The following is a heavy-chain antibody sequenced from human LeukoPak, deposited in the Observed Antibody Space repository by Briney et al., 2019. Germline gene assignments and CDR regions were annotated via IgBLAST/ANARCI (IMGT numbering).Heavy chain of an antibody. CDR1: GFTFDSYG. CDR2: ISFDGSEK. J-gene: IGHJ4*02. D-gene: IGHD3-10*01. Sequence: EAGGSLRLSCAASGFTFDSYGIHWVRQAPGKGLEWVAVISFDGSEKFYGESVKGRATISRDTSKNTVFLEMNSLRADDTAVYFCAREKESYYFDPWGQGTLVSVSS. V-gene: IGHV3-30*12. CDR3: AREKESYYFDP.